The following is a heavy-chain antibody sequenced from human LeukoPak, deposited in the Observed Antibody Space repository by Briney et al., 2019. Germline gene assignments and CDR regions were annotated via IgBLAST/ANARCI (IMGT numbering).Heavy chain of an antibody. CDR2: IKQDGSEK. CDR3: TRPVLRYFDGLLQPYAFDI. CDR1: GFTFSNYC. V-gene: IGHV3-7*03. J-gene: IGHJ3*02. Sequence: QPGGSLRLSCAASGFTFSNYCMSWVRQAPGKGLEWVANIKQDGSEKYYVDSVKGRFIISRDNAKNSLWLQMNSLRAEDTAVYYCTRPVLRYFDGLLQPYAFDIWGQGTRVTVSS. D-gene: IGHD3-9*01.